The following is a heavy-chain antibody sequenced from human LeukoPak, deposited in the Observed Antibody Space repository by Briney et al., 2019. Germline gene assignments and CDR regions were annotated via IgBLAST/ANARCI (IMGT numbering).Heavy chain of an antibody. CDR2: INPNSGDT. D-gene: IGHD2-2*01. Sequence: ASVKVSCKASGFIFTAYYIHWVRQAPGQGLEWMGWINPNSGDTKYAQNFQDRVTMTWDTSVSTAYMELSSLTSDDTAVYYCASKGGGSCSSSHCQGAFDFWGQGSMVTVSS. CDR1: GFIFTAYY. J-gene: IGHJ3*01. CDR3: ASKGGGSCSSSHCQGAFDF. V-gene: IGHV1-2*02.